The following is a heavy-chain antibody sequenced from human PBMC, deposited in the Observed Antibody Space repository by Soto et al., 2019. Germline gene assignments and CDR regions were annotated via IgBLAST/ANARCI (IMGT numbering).Heavy chain of an antibody. Sequence: SDTLSLTCDVYRLSIIENHWSWLRQAPGKGLEWVGYVHFSGSTTYNPSLAPRLNISFDMSKSQVYLQLTSVTAADTAVYYCARFGAAAAHDDNWGRGVLVTVS. V-gene: IGHV4-59*01. J-gene: IGHJ4*01. CDR2: VHFSGST. CDR3: ARFGAAAAHDDN. D-gene: IGHD6-13*01. CDR1: RLSIIENH.